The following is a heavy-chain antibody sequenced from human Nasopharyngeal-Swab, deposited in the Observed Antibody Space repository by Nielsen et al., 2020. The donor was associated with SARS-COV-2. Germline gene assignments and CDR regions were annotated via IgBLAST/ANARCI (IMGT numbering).Heavy chain of an antibody. CDR2: ISYGGSNK. J-gene: IGHJ4*02. D-gene: IGHD5-24*01. CDR3: AKGLEMATADC. CDR1: GFTFSSYG. Sequence: GGSLSLTCAASGFTFSSYGMHWVRQAPGKGLEWVAVISYGGSNKYYADSVKGRFTISRGNSKNTLYLQMNSLRAEDTAVYYCAKGLEMATADCWGQGTLVTVSS. V-gene: IGHV3-30*18.